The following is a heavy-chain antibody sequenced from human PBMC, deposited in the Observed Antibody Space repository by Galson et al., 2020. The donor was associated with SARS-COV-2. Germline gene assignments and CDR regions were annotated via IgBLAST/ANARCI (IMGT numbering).Heavy chain of an antibody. CDR3: ARENAYHDAFDI. Sequence: GESLKISCAASGFTFSSYAMHWVRQAPGKGLEWVAVISYDESNKYYADSVKGRFTISRDNSKNTLYLQMNSLRAEDTAVYYCARENAYHDAFDIWGQGTMVTVSS. D-gene: IGHD3-16*01. CDR1: GFTFSSYA. CDR2: ISYDESNK. V-gene: IGHV3-30*04. J-gene: IGHJ3*02.